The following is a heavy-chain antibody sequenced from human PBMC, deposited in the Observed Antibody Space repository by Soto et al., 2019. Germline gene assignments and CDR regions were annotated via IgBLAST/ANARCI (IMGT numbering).Heavy chain of an antibody. Sequence: QVQLVQSGAEVKKPGSSVKVSCKASGGTFSSYAISWVRQAPGQGLEWMGGIIPIFGTANYAQKFQGRVTIAADESTSTAYMELSSLRSEDTAVYYCVRDRDGYNCFDYWGQGTLVTVSS. D-gene: IGHD5-12*01. V-gene: IGHV1-69*12. CDR2: IIPIFGTA. J-gene: IGHJ4*02. CDR3: VRDRDGYNCFDY. CDR1: GGTFSSYA.